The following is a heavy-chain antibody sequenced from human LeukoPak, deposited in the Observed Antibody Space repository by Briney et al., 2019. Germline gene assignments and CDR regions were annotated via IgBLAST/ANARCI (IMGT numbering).Heavy chain of an antibody. CDR1: GGSISSYY. Sequence: SETLSLTCTVSGGSISSYYWSWIRQPPGKGLEWIGYIYYSGSTNYNPSLKSRVTISVDTSKNQFSLKLSSVTAADTAVYYCARDHMTTVTTYAFDIWGQGTMVTVSS. D-gene: IGHD4-17*01. V-gene: IGHV4-59*12. CDR2: IYYSGST. J-gene: IGHJ3*02. CDR3: ARDHMTTVTTYAFDI.